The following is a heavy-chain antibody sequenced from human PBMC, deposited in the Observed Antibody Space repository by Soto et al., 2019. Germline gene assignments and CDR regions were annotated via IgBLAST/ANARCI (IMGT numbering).Heavy chain of an antibody. J-gene: IGHJ2*01. CDR2: IYWDDDK. CDR3: AHRREDVYNENWYFDL. Sequence: QITLKESGPTLVKPTQTLTLTCTFSGFSLSTSGVGVGWIRQPPGKALEWLALIYWDDDKRYSPSLKSRLTITKDTSKNQVVLTMTNMDPVDTATYYCAHRREDVYNENWYFDLWGRGTLVTVSS. CDR1: GFSLSTSGVG. D-gene: IGHD1-1*01. V-gene: IGHV2-5*02.